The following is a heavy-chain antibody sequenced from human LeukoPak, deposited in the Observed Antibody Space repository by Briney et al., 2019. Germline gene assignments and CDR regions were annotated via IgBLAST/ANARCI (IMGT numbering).Heavy chain of an antibody. CDR3: ARLSGSYRELVRPLDY. D-gene: IGHD1-26*01. CDR2: IYHSGST. Sequence: TSETLSLTCAVSGYSISSGYYWGWIRPPPGKGLEWIGSIYHSGSTYYNPSLKSRVTISVDTSKNQFSLKLSSVTAADTAVYYCARLSGSYRELVRPLDYWGQGTLVTVSS. CDR1: GYSISSGYY. J-gene: IGHJ4*02. V-gene: IGHV4-38-2*01.